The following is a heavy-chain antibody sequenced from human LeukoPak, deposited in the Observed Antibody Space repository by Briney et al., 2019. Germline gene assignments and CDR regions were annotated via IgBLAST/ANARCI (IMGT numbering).Heavy chain of an antibody. V-gene: IGHV3-23*01. CDR1: GFTFSSYA. Sequence: TGGSLRLSCAASGFTFSSYAMSWVRQAPGKGLEWVSAISGSGDTTDYADSVKGRFTISRDNSKNTLYLQMNSLRAEDTAVYYCARGVEPLAANTLAYWGQGTLVTVSS. D-gene: IGHD1-14*01. J-gene: IGHJ4*02. CDR3: ARGVEPLAANTLAY. CDR2: ISGSGDTT.